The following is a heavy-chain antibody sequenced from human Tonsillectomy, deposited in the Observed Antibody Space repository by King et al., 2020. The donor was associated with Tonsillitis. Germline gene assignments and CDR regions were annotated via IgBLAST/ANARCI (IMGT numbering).Heavy chain of an antibody. CDR2: IYYSGST. V-gene: IGHV4-39*01. J-gene: IGHJ4*02. Sequence: QLQESGPGLVKPSETLSLTCTVSGGSISSSSYYWGWIRQPPGKGLEWIGSIYYSGSTYYNPSLKSRVTISVDTSKNQSSLKLSSVTAADTAVYYCASPAILASVRVEKRLKYRDYWGQGTLVTVSS. CDR1: GGSISSSSYY. CDR3: ASPAILASVRVEKRLKYRDY. D-gene: IGHD6-25*01.